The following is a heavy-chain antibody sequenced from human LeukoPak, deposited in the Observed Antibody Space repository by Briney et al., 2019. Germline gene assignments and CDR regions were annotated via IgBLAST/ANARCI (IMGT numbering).Heavy chain of an antibody. CDR1: AGSISNYY. Sequence: SETLSLTCSVSAGSISNYYSSWIRQPPGNGLEWIGYIYYSGSTNYNPSLKSRVTISVDTSKNQLSLKLTSVTAADTAVYYCAREAGRVFDYWGQGTLVTVSS. J-gene: IGHJ4*02. V-gene: IGHV4-59*01. D-gene: IGHD3-16*01. CDR2: IYYSGST. CDR3: AREAGRVFDY.